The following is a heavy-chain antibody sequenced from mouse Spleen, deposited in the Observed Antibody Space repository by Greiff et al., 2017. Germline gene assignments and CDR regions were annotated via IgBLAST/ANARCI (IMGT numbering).Heavy chain of an antibody. D-gene: IGHD2-1*01. J-gene: IGHJ3*01. Sequence: DVTLVESGGGLVQPGGSLKLSCAASGFTFSDYYMYWVRQTPEKRLEWVAYISNGGGSTYYPDTVKGRFTISRDNAKNTLYLQMSRLKSEDTAMYYCASSTFAWFAYWGQGTLVTVSA. CDR2: ISNGGGST. V-gene: IGHV5-12*01. CDR1: GFTFSDYY. CDR3: ASSTFAWFAY.